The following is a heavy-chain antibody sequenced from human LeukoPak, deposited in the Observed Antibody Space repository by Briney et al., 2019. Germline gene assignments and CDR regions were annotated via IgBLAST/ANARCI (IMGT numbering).Heavy chain of an antibody. D-gene: IGHD4-17*01. J-gene: IGHJ4*02. CDR1: GFTFSRYP. V-gene: IGHV3-30*04. Sequence: PGGSLRLSCAASGFTFSRYPLHWVRQAPGKGLEWVAVISYDGKVKYYADSVKGRFSISRDDSNNALYLQMNNLRIEDTAVYYCARDALPGYGDYFDYWSQGTLVTVSS. CDR2: ISYDGKVK. CDR3: ARDALPGYGDYFDY.